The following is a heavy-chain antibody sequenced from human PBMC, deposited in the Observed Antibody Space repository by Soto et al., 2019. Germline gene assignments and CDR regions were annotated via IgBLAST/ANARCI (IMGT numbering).Heavy chain of an antibody. CDR2: LSHSGGT. CDR3: ARVERGTGTTVVDAFDI. Sequence: HVQQQLWGGGLLKPTENLSLTCAVYGGFVSSGSYYWSWIRQPPGKGLEWIGELSHSGGTHFNPSLKTRVTISVDTSKNQFTLKMSSVTAADTALYYCARVERGTGTTVVDAFDIWGPGTMVTVSS. V-gene: IGHV4-34*01. J-gene: IGHJ3*02. CDR1: GGFVSSGSYY. D-gene: IGHD1-1*01.